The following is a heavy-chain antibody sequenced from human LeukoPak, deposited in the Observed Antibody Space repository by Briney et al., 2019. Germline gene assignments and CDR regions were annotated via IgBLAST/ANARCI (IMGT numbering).Heavy chain of an antibody. J-gene: IGHJ4*02. CDR2: INHSGST. V-gene: IGHV4-34*01. CDR1: GGSFSGYY. CDR3: ARAWDGDYPPAFDY. D-gene: IGHD4-17*01. Sequence: SETLSLTCAVYGGSFSGYYWSWIRQPPGKGLEWIGEINHSGSTNYNPSLKSRVTISVDTSKNQFSLKLSSVTAADTAVYYCARAWDGDYPPAFDYWGQGTLVTVSS.